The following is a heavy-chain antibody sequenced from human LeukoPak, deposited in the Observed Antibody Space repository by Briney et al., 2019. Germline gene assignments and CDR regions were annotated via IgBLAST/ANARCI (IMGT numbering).Heavy chain of an antibody. V-gene: IGHV4-4*09. Sequence: PSGTPSLPSAVSSASLSNYYWGWIRQAPGKGLGWVGYISTSGSTNYNPSLKSRVSISLGTSKNRFSLNLNFVTAADTAVYYCASPRSGYRYTFDYWGQGALVTVSS. CDR3: ASPRSGYRYTFDY. D-gene: IGHD3-22*01. CDR2: ISTSGST. CDR1: SASLSNYY. J-gene: IGHJ4*02.